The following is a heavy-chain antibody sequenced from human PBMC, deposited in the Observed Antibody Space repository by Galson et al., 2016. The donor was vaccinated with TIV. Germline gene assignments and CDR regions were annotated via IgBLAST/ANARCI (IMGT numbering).Heavy chain of an antibody. V-gene: IGHV1-69*06. Sequence: SVKVSCKASGGTFSSHAISWVRQAPGQGLEWVGGVIPMFGTSIYAQELQGRITIIADKSSGTAYMELRSLRSEDTAVYYCTRTAMGSTRNAFDIWGQGTVVTVSS. CDR2: VIPMFGTS. CDR3: TRTAMGSTRNAFDI. D-gene: IGHD1-1*01. CDR1: GGTFSSHA. J-gene: IGHJ3*02.